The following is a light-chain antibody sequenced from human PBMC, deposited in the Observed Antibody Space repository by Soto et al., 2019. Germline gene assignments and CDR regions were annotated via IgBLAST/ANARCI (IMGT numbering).Light chain of an antibody. Sequence: QSALTQPASVSGSPGQSITISCTGTSSDVGGYNYVSWYQRHPGKAPKLMIYDVSNRPSGVSNRFSGSKSGNTASPTISGLQTEDEADYYCSSFASSSHVVFGGGTQLTVL. CDR1: SSDVGGYNY. CDR2: DVS. V-gene: IGLV2-14*01. J-gene: IGLJ2*01. CDR3: SSFASSSHVV.